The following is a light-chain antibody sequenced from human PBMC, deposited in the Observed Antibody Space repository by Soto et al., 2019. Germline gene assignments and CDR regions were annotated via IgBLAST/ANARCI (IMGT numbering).Light chain of an antibody. CDR3: QQYNNWPWT. Sequence: EIVMTQSPSTLSVSPGERATLSCRASQSLNSNLAWYQQKPGRAPRLLIHGTFTRATGIPARFSGSGSGTEFTLTISTLQSEDFAVYYCQQYNNWPWTFGQGTKVDI. CDR1: QSLNSN. CDR2: GTF. J-gene: IGKJ1*01. V-gene: IGKV3-15*01.